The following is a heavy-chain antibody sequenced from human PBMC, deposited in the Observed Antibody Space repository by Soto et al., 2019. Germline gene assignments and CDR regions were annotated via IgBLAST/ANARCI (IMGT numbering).Heavy chain of an antibody. J-gene: IGHJ6*02. CDR3: GSDRGGRGV. CDR1: GYTFTSYY. V-gene: IGHV1-2*02. Sequence: QVQLVQSGAEVKKPGASVKVACKASGYTFTSYYMHWVRQAPGQGLEWMGWINPDSGVTYYPHKCQNRVTMTGDTSISTAYMELSRMTSDDTALYFCGSDRGGRGVWGQGTKVIGSS. CDR2: INPDSGVT. D-gene: IGHD2-15*01.